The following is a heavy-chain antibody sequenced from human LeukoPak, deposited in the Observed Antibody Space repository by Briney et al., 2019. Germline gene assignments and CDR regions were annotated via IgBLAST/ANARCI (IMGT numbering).Heavy chain of an antibody. V-gene: IGHV1-24*01. CDR1: RYTLTELS. Sequence: ASVKVSCMVSRYTLTELSMHWVRQAPGKGLEWMGGFDPEDGETIYAQKFQGRVTMTKDTSTDTAYMELSSLRSEDTAVYYCATDAKDLRFLEGAFDIWGQGTMVTVST. J-gene: IGHJ3*02. CDR2: FDPEDGET. CDR3: ATDAKDLRFLEGAFDI. D-gene: IGHD3-3*01.